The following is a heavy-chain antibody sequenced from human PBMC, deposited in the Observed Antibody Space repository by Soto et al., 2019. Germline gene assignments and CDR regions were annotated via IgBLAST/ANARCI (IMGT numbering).Heavy chain of an antibody. CDR2: IHLGVTT. J-gene: IGHJ5*02. D-gene: IGHD1-20*01. V-gene: IGHV4-4*02. CDR1: GDSITSSAW. CDR3: ARGDNWRLDL. Sequence: QVQLQESGPGLVKPSGTLSLTCAVSGDSITSSAWWSCVRQPPGKGLEWIGEIHLGVTTNHNPSPKSRVTISVDQPTNQFSLILNSVTAADTAIYYCARGDNWRLDLWGQGTLVTVSS.